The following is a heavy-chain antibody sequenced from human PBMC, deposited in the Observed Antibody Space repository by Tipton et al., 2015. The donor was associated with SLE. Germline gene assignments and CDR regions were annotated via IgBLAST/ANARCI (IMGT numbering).Heavy chain of an antibody. J-gene: IGHJ4*02. Sequence: TLSLTCAVYGGSFSGYYWSWIRQPPGKGLGWIGEINHYGSTNYSPSLKSRVTISVDASKKQFSLKLTSVTAADTAVYYCVREHHPRITVFGADCWGQGTLVTVPS. CDR2: INHYGST. CDR3: VREHHPRITVFGADC. D-gene: IGHD3-3*01. CDR1: GGSFSGYY. V-gene: IGHV4-34*01.